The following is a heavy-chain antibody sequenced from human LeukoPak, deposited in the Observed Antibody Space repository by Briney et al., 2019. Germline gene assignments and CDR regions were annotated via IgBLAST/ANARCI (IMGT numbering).Heavy chain of an antibody. CDR1: GFTFSSYS. CDR2: ISSSSSYI. V-gene: IGHV3-21*01. J-gene: IGHJ4*02. CDR3: ARDWELELSSFGYFDY. Sequence: PGGSLRLSCAASGFTFSSYSMNWVRQAPGKGLEWVSSISSSSSYIYYADSVKGRFTISRDNAKNSLYLQMNSLRAEDTAVYYCARDWELELSSFGYFDYWGQGTLVTVSS. D-gene: IGHD1-7*01.